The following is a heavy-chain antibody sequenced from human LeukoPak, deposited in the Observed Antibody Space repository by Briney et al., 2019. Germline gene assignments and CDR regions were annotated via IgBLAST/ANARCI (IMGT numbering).Heavy chain of an antibody. CDR2: IRNDGSKD. V-gene: IGHV3-30*02. CDR3: VKGGSSSHNWFDP. Sequence: PGGSLRLSCAASGFTFRDFGMHWVRQAPGKGLEWVAFIRNDGSKDYYPDSVKGRFTISRDNSRTTLYLQMYSLRIEDTAVYYCVKGGSSSHNWFDPWGQGILVTVSS. CDR1: GFTFRDFG. D-gene: IGHD6-13*01. J-gene: IGHJ5*02.